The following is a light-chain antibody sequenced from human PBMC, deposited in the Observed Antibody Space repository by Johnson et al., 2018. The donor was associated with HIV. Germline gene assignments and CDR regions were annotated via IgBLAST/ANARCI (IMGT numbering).Light chain of an antibody. CDR3: ETWDRSLSGV. CDR1: SSNIGNNY. Sequence: QSVLTQPPSVSAAPGQKVNISCSGGSSNIGNNYVSWYQQLPGTAPKVLIYDNHKRPSGIPDRLPGSKSGTSATLGITGLQTGDEADYYCETWDRSLSGVFGTGTKVTVL. J-gene: IGLJ1*01. V-gene: IGLV1-51*01. CDR2: DNH.